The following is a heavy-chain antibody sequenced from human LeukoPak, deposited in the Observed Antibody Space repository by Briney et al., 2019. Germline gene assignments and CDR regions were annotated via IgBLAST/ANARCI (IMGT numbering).Heavy chain of an antibody. Sequence: GASVKVSCKASGYTFTSYYMHWVRQAPGQGLEWMGIINPSGGSTSYAQKFQGRVTMTRDMSTSTVYMELRSLRSDDTAVYYCARCPKGIAAAGTFDYWGQGTLVTVSS. D-gene: IGHD6-13*01. CDR3: ARCPKGIAAAGTFDY. J-gene: IGHJ4*02. CDR2: INPSGGST. V-gene: IGHV1-46*01. CDR1: GYTFTSYY.